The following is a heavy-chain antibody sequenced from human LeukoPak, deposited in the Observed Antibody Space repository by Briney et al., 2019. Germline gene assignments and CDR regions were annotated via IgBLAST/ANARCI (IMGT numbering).Heavy chain of an antibody. Sequence: ASETLSLTCTVSGGSISSSSYSWGWIRQPPGKGLEWIGSIYYSGSTYYNPSLKSRVTISVDTSKNQFSLKLSSVTAADTAVYYCARCEGDGYNPLDYWGQGTLVTVSS. CDR2: IYYSGST. CDR3: ARCEGDGYNPLDY. J-gene: IGHJ4*02. CDR1: GGSISSSSYS. V-gene: IGHV4-39*07. D-gene: IGHD5-24*01.